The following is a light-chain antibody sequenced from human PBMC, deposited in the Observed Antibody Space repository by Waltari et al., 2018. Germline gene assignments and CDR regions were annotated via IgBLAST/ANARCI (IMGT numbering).Light chain of an antibody. CDR1: SSDVGAYNY. Sequence: QSALTQPRSVSGSPGQSVTISCTGTSSDVGAYNYVSWYQQHPGKAPKLMIYAVGKRPPGVPDRFSGSKSGNTASLTISGRQAEDEADYYCCSHAGSSVVFGGGTKLTVL. V-gene: IGLV2-11*01. J-gene: IGLJ2*01. CDR2: AVG. CDR3: CSHAGSSVV.